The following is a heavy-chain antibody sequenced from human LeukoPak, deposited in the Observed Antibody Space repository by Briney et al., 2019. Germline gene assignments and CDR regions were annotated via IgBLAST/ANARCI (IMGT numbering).Heavy chain of an antibody. CDR2: IRSKAYGGTT. Sequence: GGSLRLSCTASGFTFGDYAMSWVRQAPGKGLEWVGFIRSKAYGGTTEYAASVKGRFTISRDDSKSIAYLQMNSLKTEDTAVYYCKMGLLWFGELPALDYWGQGTLITVSS. V-gene: IGHV3-49*04. D-gene: IGHD3-10*01. J-gene: IGHJ4*02. CDR1: GFTFGDYA. CDR3: KMGLLWFGELPALDY.